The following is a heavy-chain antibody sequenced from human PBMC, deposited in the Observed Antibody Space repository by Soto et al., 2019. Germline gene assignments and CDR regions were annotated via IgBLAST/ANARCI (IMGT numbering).Heavy chain of an antibody. CDR1: GGSISSYY. V-gene: IGHV4-59*08. CDR3: ASNWNYDDAMDV. J-gene: IGHJ6*03. D-gene: IGHD1-7*01. Sequence: NPSETLSLTCTVSGGSISSYYWSWIRQPPGKGLEWIGYIYYSGSTNYNPSLKSRVTISVDTSKNQFSLQLNSVTPADTAVYYCASNWNYDDAMDVSGKATTVTVSS. CDR2: IYYSGST.